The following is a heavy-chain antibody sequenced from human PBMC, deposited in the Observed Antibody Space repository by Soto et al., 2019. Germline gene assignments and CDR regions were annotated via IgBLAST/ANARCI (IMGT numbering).Heavy chain of an antibody. CDR2: IYYSGST. Sequence: PSETLSLTCTVSGGSVSSGSYYWSWIRQPPGKGLEWIGYIYYSGSTNYNPSLKSRVTISVDTSKNQFSLKLSSVTAADTAVYYCARGGYDFWSGYYTYYYYGMDVWGQGTTVTVSS. CDR3: ARGGYDFWSGYYTYYYYGMDV. J-gene: IGHJ6*02. CDR1: GGSVSSGSYY. V-gene: IGHV4-61*01. D-gene: IGHD3-3*01.